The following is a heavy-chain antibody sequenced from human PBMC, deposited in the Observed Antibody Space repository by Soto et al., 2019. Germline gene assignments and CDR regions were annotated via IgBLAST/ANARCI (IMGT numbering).Heavy chain of an antibody. CDR3: AREELGATLVS. CDR1: GGTFTAST. CDR2: VIPFSDLT. V-gene: IGHV1-69*02. Sequence: QVLLVQSGAELRKPGSSVKVSCKTSGGTFTASTFSWVRQAPGQGLEWMGRVIPFSDLTDYAQKLQDRLAITANKSTTTRYMELSSLRSEDTAVYFCAREELGATLVSWGQGTLVTVSS. J-gene: IGHJ4*02. D-gene: IGHD1-26*01.